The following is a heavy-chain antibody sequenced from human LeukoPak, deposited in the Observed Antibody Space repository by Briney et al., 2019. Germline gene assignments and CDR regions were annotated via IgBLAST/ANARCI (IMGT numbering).Heavy chain of an antibody. Sequence: PSETLSLTCTVSGGSISSYYWSWIRQPPGKGLEWIGYIYYNGSTNYNPSLKSRVTTSLDTSKNQFSLKLSSVTAADTAVYYCARDYMSRYYDSSGYYLAYYYGMDVWGQGTTVTVSS. D-gene: IGHD3-22*01. J-gene: IGHJ6*02. CDR2: IYYNGST. CDR1: GGSISSYY. CDR3: ARDYMSRYYDSSGYYLAYYYGMDV. V-gene: IGHV4-59*01.